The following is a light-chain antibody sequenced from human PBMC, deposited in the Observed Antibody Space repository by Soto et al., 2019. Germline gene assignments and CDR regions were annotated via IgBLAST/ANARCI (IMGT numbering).Light chain of an antibody. J-gene: IGKJ4*01. CDR2: DIS. CDR3: QQSAHSPLT. Sequence: EIVLTQSPGTLSLSPGDRATLSCMASQSVTNDYLAWFQQKPGQAPKLLIYDISTRATGIPDRFSGSGSGTGFTLTISGLEPEDFAVYYCQQSAHSPLTFGGGTKVEIK. V-gene: IGKV3-20*01. CDR1: QSVTNDY.